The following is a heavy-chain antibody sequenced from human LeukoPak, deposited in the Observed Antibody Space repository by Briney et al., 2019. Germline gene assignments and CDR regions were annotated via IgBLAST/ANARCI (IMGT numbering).Heavy chain of an antibody. CDR3: ARSRYIYGAFNY. J-gene: IGHJ4*02. Sequence: SETLSLTCTVSGGSISSYYWSWIRQPAGKGLEWIGYISYSGSTNYNPSLKSRVTISVDTSRNQFSLKLSSVAAADTAVYYCARSRYIYGAFNYWGQGTLVTVSS. CDR1: GGSISSYY. D-gene: IGHD5-18*01. CDR2: ISYSGST. V-gene: IGHV4-59*01.